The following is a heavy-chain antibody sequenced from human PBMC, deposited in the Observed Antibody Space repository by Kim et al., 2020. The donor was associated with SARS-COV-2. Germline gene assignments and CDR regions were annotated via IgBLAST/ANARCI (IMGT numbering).Heavy chain of an antibody. Sequence: SETLSLTCAVSGGSISSSNWWSWVRQPPGKGLEWIGEIYHSGSTNYNPSLKSRVTISVDKSKNQFSLKLSSVTAADTAVYYCARDKMSYDYVWGSYLSRRFDPWGQGTLVTVSS. J-gene: IGHJ5*02. D-gene: IGHD3-16*02. CDR3: ARDKMSYDYVWGSYLSRRFDP. CDR2: IYHSGST. V-gene: IGHV4-4*02. CDR1: GGSISSSNW.